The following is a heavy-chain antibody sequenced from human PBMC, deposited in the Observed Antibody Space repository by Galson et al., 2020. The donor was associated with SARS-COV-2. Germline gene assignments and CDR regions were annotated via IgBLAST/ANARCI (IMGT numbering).Heavy chain of an antibody. CDR1: GFTFGDYA. J-gene: IGHJ4*02. CDR3: SRGDFWSGYYSDY. V-gene: IGHV3-49*03. CDR2: IRSKAYGGTT. Sequence: GGSLRLSCTASGFTFGDYAMSWFRQAPGKGLEWVGFIRSKAYGGTTEYAASVKGRFTISRDDSKSIAYLQMNSLKTEDTAVYYCSRGDFWSGYYSDYWGQGTLVTVSS. D-gene: IGHD3-3*01.